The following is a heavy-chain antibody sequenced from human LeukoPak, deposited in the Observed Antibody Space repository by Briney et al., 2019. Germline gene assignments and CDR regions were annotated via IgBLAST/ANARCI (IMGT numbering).Heavy chain of an antibody. Sequence: SSETLSLTCTVSGGSISSYYWSWIRQPPGKGLEWIGYIYYSGSTNYNPSLKSRVTISVDTSKNQFSLKLSSVTAADTAVYYCAREGGSTKGHFDYWGQGTLVTVSS. CDR2: IYYSGST. CDR1: GGSISSYY. CDR3: AREGGSTKGHFDY. J-gene: IGHJ4*02. V-gene: IGHV4-59*01. D-gene: IGHD1-26*01.